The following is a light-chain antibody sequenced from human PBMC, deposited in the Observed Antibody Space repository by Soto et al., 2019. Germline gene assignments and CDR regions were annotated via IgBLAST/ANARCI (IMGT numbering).Light chain of an antibody. J-gene: IGKJ4*01. CDR3: QQYDNWPPT. CDR1: QSVSSN. Sequence: EILMTQSPFTLSVSPGERATLSCGARQSVSSNLVWYQQKPGQAPRLLIYGASTRATGIPARFSGSGSGTEFTLTISSLQSEDFEVYYCQQYDNWPPTFGGGTKVDIK. CDR2: GAS. V-gene: IGKV3-15*01.